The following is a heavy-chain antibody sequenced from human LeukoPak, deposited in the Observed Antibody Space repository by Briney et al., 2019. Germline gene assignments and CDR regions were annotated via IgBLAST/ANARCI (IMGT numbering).Heavy chain of an antibody. CDR2: ISSSSTI. CDR3: ASNRHNWNRASGY. J-gene: IGHJ4*02. D-gene: IGHD1-20*01. V-gene: IGHV3-48*02. CDR1: GFTFSSYS. Sequence: GGSLRLSCAASGFTFSSYSMNWVRQAPGTGLEWVSYISSSSTIYYADSVKGRFTISRDNAKNSLYLQMNSLRDEDTAVYYCASNRHNWNRASGYWGQGTLVTVSS.